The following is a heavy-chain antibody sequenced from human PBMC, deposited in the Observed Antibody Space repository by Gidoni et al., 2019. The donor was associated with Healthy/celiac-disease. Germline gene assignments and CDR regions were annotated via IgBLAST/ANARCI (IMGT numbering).Heavy chain of an antibody. CDR2: INHSGST. CDR3: ARKGYSYGYSFDY. V-gene: IGHV4-34*01. J-gene: IGHJ4*02. Sequence: QVQLQQWGAGLLKPSETLFLTCAVYGGSFSGYYWSWIRQPPGKGLEWIGEINHSGSTNYNPSLKSRVTISVDTSKNQFSLKLSSVTAADTAVYYCARKGYSYGYSFDYWGQGTLVTVSS. D-gene: IGHD5-18*01. CDR1: GGSFSGYY.